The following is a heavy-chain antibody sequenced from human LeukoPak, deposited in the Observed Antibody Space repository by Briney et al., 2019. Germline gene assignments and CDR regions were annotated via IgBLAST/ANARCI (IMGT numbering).Heavy chain of an antibody. D-gene: IGHD3-16*01. Sequence: GASVKVSCKASGHTFTGYYMHWVRQAPGQGLEWMGWINPNRGGTNYAQKFQGRVTMTRDTSISTAYMELSRLRSDDTAVYYCARDLGGPLDYWGQGTLVTVSS. CDR1: GHTFTGYY. V-gene: IGHV1-2*02. CDR2: INPNRGGT. J-gene: IGHJ4*02. CDR3: ARDLGGPLDY.